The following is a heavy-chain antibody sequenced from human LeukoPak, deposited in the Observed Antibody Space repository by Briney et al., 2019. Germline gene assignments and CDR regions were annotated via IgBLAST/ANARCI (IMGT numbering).Heavy chain of an antibody. Sequence: SETLSLTCTVSGGSISSYYWGWIRQPPGKGLEWIGSIYYSGSTYYNPSLKSRVTISVDTSKNQFSLKLSSVTAADTAVYYCAIVVVAAPELRSAWFDPWGQGTLVTVSS. CDR2: IYYSGST. CDR3: AIVVVAAPELRSAWFDP. D-gene: IGHD2-15*01. V-gene: IGHV4-39*07. CDR1: GGSISSYY. J-gene: IGHJ5*02.